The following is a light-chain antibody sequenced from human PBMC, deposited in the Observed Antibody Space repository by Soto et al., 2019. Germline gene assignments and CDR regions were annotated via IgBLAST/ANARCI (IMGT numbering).Light chain of an antibody. Sequence: EIVMTQSPATLSLSPGEGATLSSRASQSVSSNLAWYQHKPGQAPRPPIYAASTRATDIPTRSSGSGSGTEFTLTISSLQSEDFAIYYCQQYQNLWTFGQGTKV. J-gene: IGKJ1*01. CDR1: QSVSSN. V-gene: IGKV3D-15*01. CDR2: AAS. CDR3: QQYQNLWT.